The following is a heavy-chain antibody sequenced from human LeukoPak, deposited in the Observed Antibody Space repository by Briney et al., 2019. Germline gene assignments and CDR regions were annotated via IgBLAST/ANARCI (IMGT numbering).Heavy chain of an antibody. J-gene: IGHJ4*02. CDR2: IIGSGSNT. CDR3: AEGVLRTGGDY. D-gene: IGHD3-16*01. CDR1: GFTFSSYA. Sequence: GGSLRLSCAASGFTFSSYAMTWVRQAPGKGPEWVSSIIGSGSNTYYADSVKGRFTISRDNSKNTLYLQMNSLRAEDTAVYYCAEGVLRTGGDYWGQGTLVTVSS. V-gene: IGHV3-23*01.